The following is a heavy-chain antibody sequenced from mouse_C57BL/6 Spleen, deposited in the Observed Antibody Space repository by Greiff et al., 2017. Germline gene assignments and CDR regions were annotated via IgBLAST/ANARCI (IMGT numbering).Heavy chain of an antibody. CDR2: INPRNGGT. CDR1: GYTFTSYW. V-gene: IGHV1-53*01. J-gene: IGHJ4*01. CDR3: ASSSDYGSSQGAMGY. Sequence: QVQLQQPGTELVKPGASVKLSCTASGYTFTSYWMHWVKQRPGQGLEWIGYINPRNGGTNYNKKFKSKATLTVDKSSSTAYMQLSSLTSEDSAVYYCASSSDYGSSQGAMGYWGQGTSVSV. D-gene: IGHD1-1*01.